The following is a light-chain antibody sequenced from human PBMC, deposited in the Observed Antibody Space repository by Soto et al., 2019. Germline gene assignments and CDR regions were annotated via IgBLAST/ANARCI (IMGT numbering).Light chain of an antibody. Sequence: QCVLTQPASVSGSPLQSITISCTGTSSDVGGYNYVSWYQQHPGKAPKLMIYDVSNRPSGVSNRFSGSKSGNTASLTISGLQAEDEADYYCSSYTSSSIYVFGTGTKVTVL. J-gene: IGLJ1*01. CDR1: SSDVGGYNY. CDR2: DVS. V-gene: IGLV2-14*01. CDR3: SSYTSSSIYV.